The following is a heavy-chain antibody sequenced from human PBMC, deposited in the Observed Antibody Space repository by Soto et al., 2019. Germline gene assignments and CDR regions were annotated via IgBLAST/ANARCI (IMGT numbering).Heavy chain of an antibody. D-gene: IGHD3-22*01. CDR3: ARFSPPRKSYDSNPGWFDP. Sequence: PSETLSLTCTVSGGSLSSYYWTWILQSPWKGLEWIGYVSSTGSTNYNPSLKSRLTMSLDTSTNEVSLSLTSVTAADAAVYFCARFSPPRKSYDSNPGWFDPWGQGIMVTVSS. J-gene: IGHJ5*02. V-gene: IGHV4-59*01. CDR1: GGSLSSYY. CDR2: VSSTGST.